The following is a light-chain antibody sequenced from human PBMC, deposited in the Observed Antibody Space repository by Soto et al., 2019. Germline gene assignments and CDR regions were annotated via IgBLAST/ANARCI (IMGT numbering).Light chain of an antibody. V-gene: IGLV2-14*01. CDR2: DVR. CDR1: SSDVGRYNF. J-gene: IGLJ1*01. Sequence: QSALAQPASVSGSPGQSITLSCTGTSSDVGRYNFVSWFQQHPGKAPKLLIYDVRYWPSGVSDRFSGSKSGNTASLTISGLQTDDEADYYCSSFTTSNTVVFGSGTKVTVL. CDR3: SSFTTSNTVV.